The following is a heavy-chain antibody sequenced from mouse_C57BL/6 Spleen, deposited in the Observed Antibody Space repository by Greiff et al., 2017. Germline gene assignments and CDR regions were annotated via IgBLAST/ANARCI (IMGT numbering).Heavy chain of an antibody. CDR1: GYTFTDYC. CDR2: IYPGSGNT. Sequence: VQLQQSGAELVRPGASVKLSCKASGYTFTDYCINWVKQRPGQGLEWIGRIYPGSGNTYYNEKFKGKATLTAEKSSSTAYMQLSSLTSEDSAVYCCARRGDGGYSVAYWGQGTLVTVSA. D-gene: IGHD2-3*01. CDR3: ARRGDGGYSVAY. V-gene: IGHV1-76*01. J-gene: IGHJ3*01.